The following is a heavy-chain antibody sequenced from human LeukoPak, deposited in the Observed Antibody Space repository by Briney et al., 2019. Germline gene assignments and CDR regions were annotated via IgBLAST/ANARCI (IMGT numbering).Heavy chain of an antibody. V-gene: IGHV3-21*01. CDR3: ARGGSSTTVKFDP. CDR1: GFTFSSYS. Sequence: GGSLRLSCAASGFTFSSYSMNWVRQAPGKGLEWVSSISSSSSYIYYADPVKGRFTISRDNAKNSLYLQMNSLRAEDTAVYYCARGGSSTTVKFDPWGQGTLVTVSS. J-gene: IGHJ5*02. D-gene: IGHD4-11*01. CDR2: ISSSSSYI.